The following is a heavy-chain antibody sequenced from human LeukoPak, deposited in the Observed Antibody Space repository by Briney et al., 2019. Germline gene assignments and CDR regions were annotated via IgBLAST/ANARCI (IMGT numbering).Heavy chain of an antibody. V-gene: IGHV3-23*01. D-gene: IGHD1-20*01. Sequence: GGSLRLSCAASGFTVSSYGMTWVRQAPGKGLEWVSAFSATDGSAQYAESVKGRFTISRDNSKNTLYLQMNSLRAEDTAVYYCAKDFNTITGSYYWGQGTLVTVSS. J-gene: IGHJ4*02. CDR2: FSATDGSA. CDR3: AKDFNTITGSYY. CDR1: GFTVSSYG.